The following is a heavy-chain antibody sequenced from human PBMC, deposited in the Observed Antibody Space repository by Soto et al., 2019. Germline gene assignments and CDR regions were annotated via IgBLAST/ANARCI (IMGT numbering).Heavy chain of an antibody. V-gene: IGHV1-69*12. Sequence: QVQLVQSGAEVKKPGSSVKVSCKASGGTFSSYAISWVRQAPGQGLEWMGGIIPIFGTANYAQKFQGRVTITADESTSTAYRELSSLRSEDTAVYYCARDLCGGDCSYYYYYGMDVWGQGTTVTVSS. J-gene: IGHJ6*02. CDR1: GGTFSSYA. D-gene: IGHD2-21*02. CDR2: IIPIFGTA. CDR3: ARDLCGGDCSYYYYYGMDV.